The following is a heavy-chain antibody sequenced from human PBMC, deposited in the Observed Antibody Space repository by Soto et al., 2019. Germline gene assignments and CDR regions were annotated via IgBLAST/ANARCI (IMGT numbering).Heavy chain of an antibody. CDR1: GGTFSSYA. J-gene: IGHJ4*02. CDR3: ANLTGTVPPPRY. D-gene: IGHD1-7*01. CDR2: IIPIFGTA. Sequence: ASVKVSCKASGGTFSSYAISWVRQAPGQGLEWMGGIIPIFGTANYAQKFQGRVTITADESTSTAYMELSSLRSEDTAVYYCANLTGTVPPPRYWGQGAVVTVSS. V-gene: IGHV1-69*13.